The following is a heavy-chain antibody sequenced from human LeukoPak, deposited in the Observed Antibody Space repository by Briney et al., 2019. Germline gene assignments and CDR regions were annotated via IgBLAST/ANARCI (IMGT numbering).Heavy chain of an antibody. CDR1: GFTFIDYD. V-gene: IGHV3-13*01. J-gene: IGHJ4*02. CDR3: ARGGIQVSGIDEFDY. CDR2: IGIRGDT. D-gene: IGHD6-19*01. Sequence: GGSLRLSCAASGFTFIDYDMHWVRQVIGKGLEWVSAIGIRGDTHYSGSVKGRSTISRENAESSLYLQMNSLRAEDTAVYYCARGGIQVSGIDEFDYWGQGALVTVSS.